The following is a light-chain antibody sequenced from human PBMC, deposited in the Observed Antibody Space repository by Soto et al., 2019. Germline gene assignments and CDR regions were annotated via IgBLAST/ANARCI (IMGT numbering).Light chain of an antibody. Sequence: EIVMTQSPDSLAVSLGERATINCKSSQSLLYSPNNKNYLAWFQQKPGQAPNLLIYWASIRKSGVTDRFSGNRSGTVFTLTISRLQTAYVTVYYCQHYADAPFSFGPGTKVDIK. V-gene: IGKV4-1*01. CDR1: QSLLYSPNNKNY. CDR2: WAS. CDR3: QHYADAPFS. J-gene: IGKJ3*01.